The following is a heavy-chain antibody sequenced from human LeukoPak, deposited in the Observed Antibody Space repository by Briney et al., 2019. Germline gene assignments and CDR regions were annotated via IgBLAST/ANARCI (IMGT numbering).Heavy chain of an antibody. CDR3: ARFGSGRQFHYLDF. CDR1: GFSFVGHW. D-gene: IGHD3-10*01. J-gene: IGHJ4*02. V-gene: IGHV3-7*01. CDR2: INQDGSET. Sequence: GGSLRLSCEVSGFSFVGHWMTWVRQAPGKGLEWVANINQDGSETYYVDSVKGRFTISRANPKNSLYLQMNSLRAEDTALYYCARFGSGRQFHYLDFWGQGALVSVSS.